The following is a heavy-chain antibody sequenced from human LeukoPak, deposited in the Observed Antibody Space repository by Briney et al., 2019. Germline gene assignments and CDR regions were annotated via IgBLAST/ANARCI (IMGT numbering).Heavy chain of an antibody. CDR3: AKDPSFYDFVGPDAFDI. D-gene: IGHD3-3*01. Sequence: GGSLRLSCAASGFTFSSYWMHWVRQAPGKGPVWVSRINNDGSGTTYADSVKGRFTISRDDAKNTLYLQMNSLRAEDTAVYYCAKDPSFYDFVGPDAFDIWGQGTMVTVSS. CDR1: GFTFSSYW. V-gene: IGHV3-74*01. J-gene: IGHJ3*02. CDR2: INNDGSGT.